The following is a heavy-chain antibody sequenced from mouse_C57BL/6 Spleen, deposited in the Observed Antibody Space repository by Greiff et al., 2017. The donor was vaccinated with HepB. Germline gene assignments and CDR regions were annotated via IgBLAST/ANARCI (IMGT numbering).Heavy chain of an antibody. J-gene: IGHJ4*01. CDR2: IYPGSGNT. CDR1: GYTFTDYY. CDR3: ARGLYYGSSLCAMDY. Sequence: VKLMESGAELVRPGASVKLSCKASGYTFTDYYINWVKQRPGQGLEWIARIYPGSGNTYYNEKFKGKATLTAEKSSSTAYMQLSSLTSEDSAVYFCARGLYYGSSLCAMDYWGQGTSVTVSS. V-gene: IGHV1-76*01. D-gene: IGHD1-1*01.